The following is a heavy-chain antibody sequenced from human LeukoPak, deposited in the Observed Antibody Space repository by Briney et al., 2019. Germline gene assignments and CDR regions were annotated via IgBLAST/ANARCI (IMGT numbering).Heavy chain of an antibody. Sequence: ASVKVSCKASGYTFTSYGISWVRQAPGQGLEWMGWISAYNGNTNYAQKLQGRVTMTRNTSISTAYMELSSLRSEDTAVYYCARDATILTGYYTDAFDIWGQGTMVTVSS. D-gene: IGHD3-9*01. CDR3: ARDATILTGYYTDAFDI. J-gene: IGHJ3*02. CDR2: ISAYNGNT. V-gene: IGHV1-18*01. CDR1: GYTFTSYG.